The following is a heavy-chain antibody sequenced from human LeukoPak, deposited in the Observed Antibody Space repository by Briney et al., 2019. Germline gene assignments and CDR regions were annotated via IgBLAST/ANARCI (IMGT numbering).Heavy chain of an antibody. CDR3: AKGGRYCSSTSCYYFDY. V-gene: IGHV3-23*01. D-gene: IGHD2-2*01. Sequence: GGSLRLSCAASGFTFSHAWMSWVRQAPGKGLEWVSAISGSGGSTYYADSVKGRFTISRDNSKNTLYLQMNSLRAEDTAVYYCAKGGRYCSSTSCYYFDYWGQGTLVTVSS. CDR2: ISGSGGST. J-gene: IGHJ4*02. CDR1: GFTFSHAW.